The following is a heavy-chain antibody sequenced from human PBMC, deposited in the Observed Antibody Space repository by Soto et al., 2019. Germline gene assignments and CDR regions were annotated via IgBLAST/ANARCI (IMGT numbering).Heavy chain of an antibody. Sequence: QVQLVQSGAEVKKPGSSVRVSCKASGGTFSNNAISWVRQAPGQGLEWMGGIIPIFGPANYAHKFQGRVTITADESTSPFYMELSSLSSGDTAVYYCARSLDTTGYFNYWGQGTQVTVSS. CDR3: ARSLDTTGYFNY. CDR1: GGTFSNNA. D-gene: IGHD3-22*01. V-gene: IGHV1-69*01. J-gene: IGHJ4*02. CDR2: IIPIFGPA.